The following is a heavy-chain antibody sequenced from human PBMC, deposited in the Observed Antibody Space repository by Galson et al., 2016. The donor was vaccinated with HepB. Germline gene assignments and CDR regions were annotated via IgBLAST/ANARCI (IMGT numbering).Heavy chain of an antibody. CDR1: GVTFSSHW. V-gene: IGHV3-74*01. Sequence: SLRLSCAASGVTFSSHWMPWVRQAPGKGLVWVSRINTDGSSTSYADSVKGRFTISTDNAKNTLYLQMNSLRAEDTAVYYCARGGSRPNDYWGQGTLVTVSS. CDR3: ARGGSRPNDY. J-gene: IGHJ4*02. D-gene: IGHD1-26*01. CDR2: INTDGSST.